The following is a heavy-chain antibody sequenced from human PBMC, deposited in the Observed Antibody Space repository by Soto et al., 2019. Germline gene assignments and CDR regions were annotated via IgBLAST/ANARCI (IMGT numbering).Heavy chain of an antibody. V-gene: IGHV4-59*08. D-gene: IGHD3-10*01. J-gene: IGHJ4*02. CDR1: GGSISSYY. CDR3: ACMGYHYRSWSYPLDY. Sequence: QVQLQESGPGLVKPSETLSLTCTVSGGSISSYYWTWIRQPPGKGLEWIGFMYNSGSTHNNPSLTTRVTISLDTSENQFSLTLRSVTAADAAVYYCACMGYHYRSWSYPLDYWGQGTLVTVSS. CDR2: MYNSGST.